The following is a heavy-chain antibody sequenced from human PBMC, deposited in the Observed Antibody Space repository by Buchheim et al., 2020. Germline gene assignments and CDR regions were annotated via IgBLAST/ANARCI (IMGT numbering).Heavy chain of an antibody. D-gene: IGHD2-15*01. CDR1: GGSISSYY. J-gene: IGHJ4*02. V-gene: IGHV4-59*01. CDR2: IYYSGST. CDR3: ARVAYCSGGSCYFYYFDY. Sequence: QVQLQESGPGLVKPSETLSLTCTVSGGSISSYYWSWIRQPPGKGLEWFGYIYYSGSTNYNPSLKSRVTISVDTSQNPLSLKLSSVTAADTAVYYCARVAYCSGGSCYFYYFDYWGQGTL.